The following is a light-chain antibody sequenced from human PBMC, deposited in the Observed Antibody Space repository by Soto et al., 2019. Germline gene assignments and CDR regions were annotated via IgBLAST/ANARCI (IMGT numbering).Light chain of an antibody. CDR2: EVT. CDR3: STYTNINTRACV. J-gene: IGLJ1*01. Sequence: QSLLTQPASVSGSPGQSITISCTGTSGDIGSYNRVSWYQQHPGKAPKLIIYEVTDRPSGVSNRFSGSKSGNTASLTISRLQAEDEAEYYCSTYTNINTRACVVGSGTKVIVL. V-gene: IGLV2-14*01. CDR1: SGDIGSYNR.